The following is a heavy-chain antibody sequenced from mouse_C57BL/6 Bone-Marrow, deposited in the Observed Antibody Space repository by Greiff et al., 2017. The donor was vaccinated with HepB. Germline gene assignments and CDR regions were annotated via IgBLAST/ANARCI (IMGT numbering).Heavy chain of an antibody. Sequence: EVHLVESGGDLVKPGGSLKLSCAASGFTFSSYGMSWVRQTPDKRLEWVATISSGGSYTYYPDSVKGRFTISRDNAKNTLYLQMSSLKSEDTAMYYCAKTFLYYFDYWGQGTTLTVSS. V-gene: IGHV5-6*01. J-gene: IGHJ2*01. CDR1: GFTFSSYG. CDR3: AKTFLYYFDY. D-gene: IGHD6-2*01. CDR2: ISSGGSYT.